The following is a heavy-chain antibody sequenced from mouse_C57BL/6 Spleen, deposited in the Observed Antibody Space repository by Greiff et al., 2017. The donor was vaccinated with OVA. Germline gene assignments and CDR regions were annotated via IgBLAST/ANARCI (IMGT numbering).Heavy chain of an antibody. CDR2: INPYNGGT. D-gene: IGHD1-1*01. V-gene: IGHV1-19*01. Sequence: EVQLQESGPVLVKPGASVKMSCKASGYTFTDYYMNWVKQSHGKSLEWIGVINPYNGGTSYNQKFKGKATLTVDKSSSTAYMELNSLTSEDSAVYYCAITTVVSFDYWGQGTTLTVSS. J-gene: IGHJ2*01. CDR1: GYTFTDYY. CDR3: AITTVVSFDY.